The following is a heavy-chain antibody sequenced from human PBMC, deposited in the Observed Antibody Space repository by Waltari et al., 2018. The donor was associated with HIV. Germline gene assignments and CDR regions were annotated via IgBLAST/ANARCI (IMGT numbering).Heavy chain of an antibody. D-gene: IGHD3-22*01. CDR1: GFDHVPYA. CDR3: AKAYYENTAYYYDF. V-gene: IGHV3-23*01. CDR2: VSGSGAKS. J-gene: IGHJ4*02. Sequence: DVQLLESGGGLVQPGGSRRPSCAASGFDHVPYAITWARQSPERGLEWVSAVSGSGAKSFYADSVKGRFTISRDNSKNTVFLQMNSLRAADTAIYYCAKAYYENTAYYYDFWGRGTRVTVSS.